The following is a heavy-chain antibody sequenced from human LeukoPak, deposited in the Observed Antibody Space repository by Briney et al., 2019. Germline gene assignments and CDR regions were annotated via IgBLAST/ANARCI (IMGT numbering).Heavy chain of an antibody. J-gene: IGHJ4*02. CDR1: GFTFSSYN. CDR3: ARDTWVGPYYGYGDY. CDR2: ISSSSSYI. Sequence: GGSLRLSCAASGFTFSSYNMNWVRQAPGKGLEWVSSISSSSSYIYYADSVKGRFTISRDNAKNSLYLQMNSLRAEDTAVYYCARDTWVGPYYGYGDYWGQGTLVTVSS. D-gene: IGHD3-10*01. V-gene: IGHV3-21*01.